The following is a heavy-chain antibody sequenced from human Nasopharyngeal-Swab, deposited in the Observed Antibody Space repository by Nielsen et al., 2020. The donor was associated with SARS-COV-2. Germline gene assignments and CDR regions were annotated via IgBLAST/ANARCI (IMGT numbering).Heavy chain of an antibody. Sequence: GESLKLSCEGSGYSFTSYWIGWVRQIPGKGLEWIGIIYPGDSDTRYSPSFQGQVTISADKSISTAYLQWSSLKASDTAMYYCARQAPHYDFWSGSAYYMDVWGKGTTVTVSS. CDR1: GYSFTSYW. CDR3: ARQAPHYDFWSGSAYYMDV. CDR2: IYPGDSDT. J-gene: IGHJ6*03. D-gene: IGHD3-3*01. V-gene: IGHV5-51*01.